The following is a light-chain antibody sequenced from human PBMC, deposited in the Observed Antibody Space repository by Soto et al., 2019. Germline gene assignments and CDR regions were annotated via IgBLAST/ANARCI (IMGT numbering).Light chain of an antibody. Sequence: IVLTQSPGTLSLSPGERATLSCRASQSVTTQLAWYQQKPGQAPRLIIHGASSRATGVPDRITGSGSGTDFTLTISSLEPEDFAVYYCQQRNSRYTFGPGTKLEIK. CDR1: QSVTTQ. V-gene: IGKV3-11*01. CDR3: QQRNSRYT. J-gene: IGKJ2*01. CDR2: GAS.